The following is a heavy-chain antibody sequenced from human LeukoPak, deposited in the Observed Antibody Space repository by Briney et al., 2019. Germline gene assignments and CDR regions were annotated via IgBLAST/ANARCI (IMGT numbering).Heavy chain of an antibody. CDR2: ISSNGGST. CDR1: GFTFSSYA. D-gene: IGHD5-24*01. J-gene: IGHJ4*02. Sequence: GGSLRLSCAASGFTFSSYAMHWVRQAPGKGLEYVSAISSNGGSTYYANSVKGRFTISRDNSKNTLYLQMGSLRAEDMAVYYCARGEVEMATISYWGQGTLVTVSS. CDR3: ARGEVEMATISY. V-gene: IGHV3-64*01.